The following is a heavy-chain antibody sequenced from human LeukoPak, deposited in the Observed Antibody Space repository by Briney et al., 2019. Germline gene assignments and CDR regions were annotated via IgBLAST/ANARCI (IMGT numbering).Heavy chain of an antibody. J-gene: IGHJ4*02. V-gene: IGHV3-7*03. CDR2: IKEDGSSQ. CDR1: GFTFSHSW. D-gene: IGHD6-19*01. CDR3: VKDSGWIHFDS. Sequence: GGSLRLSYVASGFTFSHSWMTWVRQAPGKGLEWVGHIKEDGSSQNYADSVKGRFTISRDNAKSSLHLQMNGLRAEDTAMYYCVKDSGWIHFDSWGQGTLVTVSS.